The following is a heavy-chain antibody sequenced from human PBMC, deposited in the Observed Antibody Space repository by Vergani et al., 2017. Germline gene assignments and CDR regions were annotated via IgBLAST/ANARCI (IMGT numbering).Heavy chain of an antibody. J-gene: IGHJ5*02. V-gene: IGHV1-69*01. Sequence: QVQLVQSGAEVKKPGSSVKVSCKASGGTFSSYGISWVRQAPGQGLEWMGGIISIFGTANYAQKFQGRVTITADESTSTAYMELSSLRSEDTAVYYCAIRLRRRRRIAARPLWFDPWGQGTLVTVSS. D-gene: IGHD6-6*01. CDR1: GGTFSSYG. CDR3: AIRLRRRRRIAARPLWFDP. CDR2: IISIFGTA.